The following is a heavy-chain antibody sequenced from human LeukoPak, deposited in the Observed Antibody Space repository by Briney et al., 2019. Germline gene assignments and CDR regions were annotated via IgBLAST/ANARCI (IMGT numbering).Heavy chain of an antibody. V-gene: IGHV3-23*01. D-gene: IGHD3-3*01. CDR3: AKEVGVDGEHYDFWSGYGPQRRLGAFDI. CDR2: ISGSGGST. J-gene: IGHJ3*02. Sequence: GGSLRLSCAASGFTFSSYAMSWVRQAPGKGLEWVSAISGSGGSTYYADSVKGRFTTSRDNSKNTLYLQMNSLRAEDTAVYYCAKEVGVDGEHYDFWSGYGPQRRLGAFDIWGQGTMVTVSS. CDR1: GFTFSSYA.